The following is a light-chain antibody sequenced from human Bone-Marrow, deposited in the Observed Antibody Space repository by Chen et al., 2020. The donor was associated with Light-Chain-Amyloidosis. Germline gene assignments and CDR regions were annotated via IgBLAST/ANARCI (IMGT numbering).Light chain of an antibody. CDR3: SSYTITNTLV. Sequence: QSALTQPASVSGSPGQSITISCTGTSSDVGGDNHVSWDQQHPDKAPKLMIYEVTNRPSWVPDRFSGSKSDNKASLTISGLQTEDEADYFCSSYTITNTLVFGSGTRVTVL. CDR2: EVT. J-gene: IGLJ1*01. V-gene: IGLV2-14*01. CDR1: SSDVGGDNH.